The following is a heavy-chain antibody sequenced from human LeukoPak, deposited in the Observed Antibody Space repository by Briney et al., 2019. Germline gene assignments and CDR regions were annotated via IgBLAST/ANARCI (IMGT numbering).Heavy chain of an antibody. CDR3: TRDLAAVPGPRMDV. J-gene: IGHJ6*02. D-gene: IGHD6-19*01. CDR2: ISWNSGTK. CDR1: GFTFDDYA. V-gene: IGHV3-9*01. Sequence: GGSLRLSCAASGFTFDDYAMHWVRQAPGKGLEWVSGISWNSGTKGYADSVKGRFTISRDNAKNSLYLQMDSLRDDDTAMYFCTRDLAAVPGPRMDVWGQGTTVTVSS.